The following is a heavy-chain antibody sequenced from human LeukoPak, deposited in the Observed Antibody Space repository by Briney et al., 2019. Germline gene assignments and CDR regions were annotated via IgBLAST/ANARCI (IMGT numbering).Heavy chain of an antibody. V-gene: IGHV3-30*18. CDR3: AKDLNVAAAGYYFDY. D-gene: IGHD6-13*01. CDR2: IANDGRDK. Sequence: GGSLRLSCAASGFTLSNYGMHWVRQAPGKGLEWVVVIANDGRDKRYADSVKGRFTISRDNSKNTVYLQMNSLRAEDTAVYYCAKDLNVAAAGYYFDYWGQGTLVTVSS. J-gene: IGHJ4*02. CDR1: GFTLSNYG.